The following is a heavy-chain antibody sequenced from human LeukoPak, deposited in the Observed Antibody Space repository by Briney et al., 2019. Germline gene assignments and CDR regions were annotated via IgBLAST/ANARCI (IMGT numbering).Heavy chain of an antibody. CDR3: ARDQGYSSGHSFDY. D-gene: IGHD5-18*01. Sequence: GGSLRLSCAASGFTFSSYSMHWVRPAPGKGLEWVALISYDGSNKYYADSVKGRFTISRDNSKNTLYLQMNSLRAEDTALYYCARDQGYSSGHSFDYWGQGTLVTVSS. V-gene: IGHV3-30*04. CDR1: GFTFSSYS. J-gene: IGHJ4*02. CDR2: ISYDGSNK.